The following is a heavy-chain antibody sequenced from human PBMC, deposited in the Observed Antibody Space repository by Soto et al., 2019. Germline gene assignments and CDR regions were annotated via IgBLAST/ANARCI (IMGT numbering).Heavy chain of an antibody. CDR2: ISYDGSDK. J-gene: IGHJ4*02. D-gene: IGHD2-2*01. V-gene: IGHV3-30*18. CDR1: GFTFSGYG. CDR3: AKVPCSTTSCPDNYFDY. Sequence: GGSLRLSCAASGFTFSGYGMHWVRQAPGKGLEWVAVISYDGSDKYYADSVKGRFTISRDNSKNTLYLQMNSLRAEDTAVYYCAKVPCSTTSCPDNYFDYWGQGTLVTVSS.